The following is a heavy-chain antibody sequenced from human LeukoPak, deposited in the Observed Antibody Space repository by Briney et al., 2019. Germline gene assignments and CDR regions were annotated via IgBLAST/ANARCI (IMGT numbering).Heavy chain of an antibody. CDR2: INHSGST. CDR1: GGSFSGNY. CDR3: ARFQEEDAFDI. V-gene: IGHV4-34*01. J-gene: IGHJ3*02. Sequence: SETLSLTCAVYGGSFSGNYWSWIRQPPGKGLEWIGEINHSGSTNYNPSLKSRVTISVDTSKNQFSLKLSSVTAADTAVYYCARFQEEDAFDIWGQGTMVTVSS.